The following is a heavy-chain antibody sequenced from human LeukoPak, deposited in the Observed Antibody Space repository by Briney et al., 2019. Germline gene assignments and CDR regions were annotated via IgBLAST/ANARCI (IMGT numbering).Heavy chain of an antibody. CDR1: GYTFTSYY. V-gene: IGHV1-46*01. CDR3: ARGAYSNYGGLYHYYYGMDV. J-gene: IGHJ6*02. D-gene: IGHD4-11*01. Sequence: ASVKVSCKASGYTFTSYYMHWVRQAPGQGLEWMGIINPSGGSTSYAQKFQGRVTMTRDTSTSTVYMELSSLRSEDTAVYYCARGAYSNYGGLYHYYYGMDVWGQGTTDTVSS. CDR2: INPSGGST.